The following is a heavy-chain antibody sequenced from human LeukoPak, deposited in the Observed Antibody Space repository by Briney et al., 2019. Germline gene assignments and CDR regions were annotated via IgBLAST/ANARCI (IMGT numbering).Heavy chain of an antibody. CDR1: GYTFSNYY. J-gene: IGHJ4*02. D-gene: IGHD1-26*01. CDR3: TRQDRGSYFDS. V-gene: IGHV1-2*02. Sequence: GASVKVSCKASGYTFSNYYLHWVRQAPGQGLEWMGWINPNSGGTNYAQKFEGRVTMTRDTSISTAYMELSRLGSDDTAVYYCTRQDRGSYFDSRGQGTLVTVSS. CDR2: INPNSGGT.